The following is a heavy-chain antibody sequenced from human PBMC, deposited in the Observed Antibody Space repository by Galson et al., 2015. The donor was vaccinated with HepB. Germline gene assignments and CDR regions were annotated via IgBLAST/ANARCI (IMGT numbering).Heavy chain of an antibody. CDR2: TYYRSKWYY. CDR1: GDSVSSNGAA. CDR3: ARSAGDLDY. Sequence: CAISGDSVSSNGAAWNWIRQSPSRGLEWLGRTYYRSKWYYGYAVSVKSRITINPDTSKNQFSLHLSSVTPGDTAVYYCARSAGDLDYWGQGILVTVSS. D-gene: IGHD1-1*01. V-gene: IGHV6-1*01. J-gene: IGHJ4*02.